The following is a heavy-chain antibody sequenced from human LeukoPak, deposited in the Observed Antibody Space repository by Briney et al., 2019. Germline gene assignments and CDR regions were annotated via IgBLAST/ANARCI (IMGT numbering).Heavy chain of an antibody. J-gene: IGHJ4*02. CDR3: ARSYYDIDY. Sequence: ASVKVSCKASGYTFTSYYMHWVRQAPGQGLEWMGIINPSGGSTSYAQKFQGRVTMTRDMSTSTVYMELSRLRSDDTAVYYCARSYYDIDYWGQGTLVTVSS. CDR1: GYTFTSYY. V-gene: IGHV1-46*01. D-gene: IGHD3-22*01. CDR2: INPSGGST.